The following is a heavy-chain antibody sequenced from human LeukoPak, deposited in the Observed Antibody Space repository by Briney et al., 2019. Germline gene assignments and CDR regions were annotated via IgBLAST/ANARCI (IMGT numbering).Heavy chain of an antibody. CDR3: ARSIGGVIVEDAFDI. Sequence: SETLSLTCTVPGGSISSYYWSWIRQPPGKGLEWIGYIYYSGSTNYNPSLKSRVTISVDTSKNQFSLKLSSVTAADTAVYYCARSIGGVIVEDAFDIWGQGTMVTVSS. CDR1: GGSISSYY. V-gene: IGHV4-59*01. J-gene: IGHJ3*02. D-gene: IGHD3-16*02. CDR2: IYYSGST.